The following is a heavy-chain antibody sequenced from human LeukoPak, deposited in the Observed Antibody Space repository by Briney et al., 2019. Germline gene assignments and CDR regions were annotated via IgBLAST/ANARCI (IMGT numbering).Heavy chain of an antibody. CDR2: ISGSGGST. D-gene: IGHD1-7*01. Sequence: GGSLRLSCAASGYTFSSYAMSWVRQAPGKGLEWVSAISGSGGSTYYADSVKGRFTISRDNSKNTLYLQMNSLRAEDTAVYYCAKDLGGITGTIFDYWGQGTLVTVSS. CDR3: AKDLGGITGTIFDY. V-gene: IGHV3-23*01. CDR1: GYTFSSYA. J-gene: IGHJ4*02.